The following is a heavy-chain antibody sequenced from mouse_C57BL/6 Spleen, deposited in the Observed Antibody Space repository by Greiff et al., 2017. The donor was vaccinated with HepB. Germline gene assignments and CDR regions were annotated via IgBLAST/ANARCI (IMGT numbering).Heavy chain of an antibody. CDR2: IDPETGGT. CDR3: TRRIFITTVVGYFDV. Sequence: QVQLQQSGAELVRPGASVTLSCKASGYTFTDYEMHWVKQTPVHGLEWIGAIDPETGGTAYNQKFKGKAILTADKSSSTAYMELRSLTSEDSAVYYCTRRIFITTVVGYFDVWGTGTTVTVSA. D-gene: IGHD1-1*01. V-gene: IGHV1-15*01. J-gene: IGHJ1*03. CDR1: GYTFTDYE.